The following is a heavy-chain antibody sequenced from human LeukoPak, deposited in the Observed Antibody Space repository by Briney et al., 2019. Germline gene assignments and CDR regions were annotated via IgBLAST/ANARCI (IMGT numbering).Heavy chain of an antibody. CDR1: GFTFSSYA. Sequence: GGSLRLSCAASGFTFSSYAMHWVRQAPGKGLEWVAVISYDGSNKYYADSVKGRFTISRDNSKNTLYLQMNSLRAEDTAVYYCARERDSSGWYEGETFDYWGQGTLVTVSS. CDR3: ARERDSSGWYEGETFDY. V-gene: IGHV3-30-3*01. CDR2: ISYDGSNK. D-gene: IGHD6-19*01. J-gene: IGHJ4*02.